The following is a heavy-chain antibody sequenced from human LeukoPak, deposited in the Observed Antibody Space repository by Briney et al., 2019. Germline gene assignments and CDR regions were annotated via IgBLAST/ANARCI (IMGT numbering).Heavy chain of an antibody. CDR2: ISSSSNYI. Sequence: GGSLRLSCAASGFTFSSYSMNWVRQAPGRRLEWVSSISSSSNYISYADSVKGRFTISRDNPKRTLYLQMNSLGAEDTAVYYCARDSYSASYDFDLWGQGTLVTVSS. D-gene: IGHD1-26*01. V-gene: IGHV3-21*01. CDR3: ARDSYSASYDFDL. J-gene: IGHJ4*02. CDR1: GFTFSSYS.